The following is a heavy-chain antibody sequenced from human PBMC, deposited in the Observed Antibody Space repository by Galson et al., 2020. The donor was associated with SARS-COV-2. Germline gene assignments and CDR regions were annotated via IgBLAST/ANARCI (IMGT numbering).Heavy chain of an antibody. CDR1: GYSISSGYY. V-gene: IGHV4-38-2*02. J-gene: IGHJ4*02. CDR3: ARGDSSGYYHYYFDY. CDR2: IYHSGST. D-gene: IGHD3-22*01. Sequence: SETLSLTCTVSGYSISSGYYWGWIRQPPGKGLEWIGSIYHSGSTYYNPSLKSRVTISVDTSKNQFSLKLSSVTAADTAVYYCARGDSSGYYHYYFDYWGQGTLVTVSS.